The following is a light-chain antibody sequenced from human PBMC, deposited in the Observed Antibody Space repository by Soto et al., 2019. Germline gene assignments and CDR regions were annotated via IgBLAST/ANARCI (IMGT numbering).Light chain of an antibody. CDR2: AAS. V-gene: IGKV1-9*01. J-gene: IGKJ4*01. CDR3: QHLNSYPIT. CDR1: QGISSY. Sequence: DIQLTQSPSFLSASVGDRVTITCRASQGISSYLAWFQQKPGKAPKLLIYAASTLQSGVPSRFSSSGSGTEFTLTVSGLQPEDLATYYCQHLNSYPITFGGATKVDIK.